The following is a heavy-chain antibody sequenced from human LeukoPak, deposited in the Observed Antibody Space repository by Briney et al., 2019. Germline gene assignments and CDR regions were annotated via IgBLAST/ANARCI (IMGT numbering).Heavy chain of an antibody. V-gene: IGHV3-7*01. J-gene: IGHJ4*02. CDR3: ARDSGVTIFGVTDY. CDR1: GFTFSSYG. CDR2: IKQDGSEK. D-gene: IGHD3-3*01. Sequence: PGGSLRLSCAASGFTFSSYGMSWVRQAPGKGLEWVANIKQDGSEKYYVDSVKGRFTISRDNAKNSLYLQMNSLRAEDTAVYYCARDSGVTIFGVTDYWGQGTLVTVSS.